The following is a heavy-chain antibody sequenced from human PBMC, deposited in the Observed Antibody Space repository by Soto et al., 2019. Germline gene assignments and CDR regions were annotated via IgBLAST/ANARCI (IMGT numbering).Heavy chain of an antibody. Sequence: GGSPILCCAASGVSPRRHAKRLVRPAPGAGLEWVSVISGSGGSTCYEDSVTGRVNISRDNSKNTLYLQLNSLRAEDTAVYNCAKDRNSSAWYKVAFDIWGQGTMVTVSS. CDR3: AKDRNSSAWYKVAFDI. CDR2: ISGSGGST. J-gene: IGHJ3*02. V-gene: IGHV3-23*01. CDR1: GVSPRRHA. D-gene: IGHD6-19*01.